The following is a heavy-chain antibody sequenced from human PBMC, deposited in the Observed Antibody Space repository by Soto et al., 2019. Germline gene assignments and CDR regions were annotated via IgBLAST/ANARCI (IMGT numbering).Heavy chain of an antibody. CDR1: GFSFSSYA. CDR3: ARAPYCSGGSCYSMFDY. Sequence: GSLRLSCAASGFSFSSYAMSWVRQAPGKGLEWVSSISDGGGSTNYADSVRGRFTIARDRSKNTLYLHMISLRAEDTAVYYCARAPYCSGGSCYSMFDYWGQGTLVTVSS. V-gene: IGHV3-23*01. J-gene: IGHJ4*02. CDR2: ISDGGGST. D-gene: IGHD2-15*01.